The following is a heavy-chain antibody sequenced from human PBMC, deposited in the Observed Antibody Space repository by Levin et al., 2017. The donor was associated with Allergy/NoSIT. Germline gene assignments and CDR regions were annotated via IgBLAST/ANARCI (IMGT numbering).Heavy chain of an antibody. Sequence: GESLKISCKASGYTFTAYYMHWVRRAPGQGLEWMGWINPHSGVTNYAQKFQGRVTMTRDTSISTAYMELSRLTSDDTAVYYCARGSSPSNLGSYGLDYFDYWGQGTLVTVSS. CDR3: ARGSSPSNLGSYGLDYFDY. J-gene: IGHJ4*02. CDR1: GYTFTAYY. V-gene: IGHV1-2*02. D-gene: IGHD3-16*01. CDR2: INPHSGVT.